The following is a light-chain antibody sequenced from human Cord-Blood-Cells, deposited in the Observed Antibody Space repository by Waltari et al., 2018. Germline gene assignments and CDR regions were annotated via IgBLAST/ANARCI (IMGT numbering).Light chain of an antibody. Sequence: SYVLTQPPSVSVAPGKTARITCGGNNIGSKSVHWYQQKPGQAPVLVIYYDSGRPSGMPERFSGSNSGNTATLNISRVEAGDEADYYCQVWDSSSDHYVFGTGTKVTVL. CDR3: QVWDSSSDHYV. J-gene: IGLJ1*01. CDR2: YDS. V-gene: IGLV3-21*04. CDR1: NIGSKS.